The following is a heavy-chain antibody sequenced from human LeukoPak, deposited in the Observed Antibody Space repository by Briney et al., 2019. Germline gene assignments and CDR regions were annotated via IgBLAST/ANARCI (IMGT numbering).Heavy chain of an antibody. J-gene: IGHJ4*02. CDR2: INHSGST. CDR3: ARHDPYSSGWYSDY. D-gene: IGHD6-19*01. V-gene: IGHV4-34*01. CDR1: GGSFSGYY. Sequence: SETLSLTCAVYGGSFSGYYWSWIRQPPGKGLEWIGEINHSGSTNYNPSLKSRVTISVDTSKNQFSLKLSSVTAADTAVYYCARHDPYSSGWYSDYWGQGTLVTVSS.